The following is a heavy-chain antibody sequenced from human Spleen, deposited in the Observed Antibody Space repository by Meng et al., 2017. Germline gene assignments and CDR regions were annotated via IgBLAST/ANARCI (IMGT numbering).Heavy chain of an antibody. D-gene: IGHD3-10*01. V-gene: IGHV3-7*03. CDR3: AKDTLRYYGSGSYYHFDP. Sequence: GGSLRLSCAASGFTFSSYWMSWVRQAPGKGLEWVANIKQDGSEKYYVDSVKGRFTISRDNAKNSLYLQMNSLRAEDTALYYCAKDTLRYYGSGSYYHFDPWGQGTRVTVSS. CDR2: IKQDGSEK. CDR1: GFTFSSYW. J-gene: IGHJ5*02.